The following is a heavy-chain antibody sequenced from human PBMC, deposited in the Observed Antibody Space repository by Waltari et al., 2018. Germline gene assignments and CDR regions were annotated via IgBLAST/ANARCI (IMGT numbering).Heavy chain of an antibody. Sequence: QMQLQESGPGLVKPSQTLSLTCTVSNGSISSGDYSWGWIRQSPGKGLEWIGYIYSSGSVYYNPSLESRVSISIDTSKNQFSLKVTSVTAADTAVYYCARVENYHGSGSYRWFDSWGQGTLVTVTS. CDR2: IYSSGSV. V-gene: IGHV4-30-4*01. D-gene: IGHD3-10*01. CDR1: NGSISSGDYS. J-gene: IGHJ5*01. CDR3: ARVENYHGSGSYRWFDS.